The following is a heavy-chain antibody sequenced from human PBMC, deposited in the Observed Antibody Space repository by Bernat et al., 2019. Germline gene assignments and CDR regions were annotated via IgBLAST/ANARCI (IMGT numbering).Heavy chain of an antibody. D-gene: IGHD1-26*01. CDR2: ISYDGSNK. V-gene: IGHV3-30*01. CDR1: GFTFSSYA. J-gene: IGHJ3*02. CDR3: ARDWSPLLSLGAFDI. Sequence: QVHLVESGGGVVQPGRSLRLSCAASGFTFSSYAMHWVRQAPGKGLEWVAVISYDGSNKYYADSVKGRFTISRDNSKNTLYLQMNSLRAEDTAVYYCARDWSPLLSLGAFDIWGQGTMVTVSS.